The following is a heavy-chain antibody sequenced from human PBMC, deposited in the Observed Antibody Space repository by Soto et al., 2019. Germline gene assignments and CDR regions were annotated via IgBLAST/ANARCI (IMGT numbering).Heavy chain of an antibody. CDR3: ARDILQTGYCSGGSCYSDYYYGMDV. D-gene: IGHD2-15*01. CDR1: GFTFSSYE. CDR2: ISSSGSTI. Sequence: PGGSLRLSCAASGFTFSSYEMNWVRQAPGKGLEWVSYISSSGSTIYYADSVKGRFTISRDNAKNSLYLQMNSLRAEDTAVYYCARDILQTGYCSGGSCYSDYYYGMDVWGQGTTVTVSS. V-gene: IGHV3-48*03. J-gene: IGHJ6*02.